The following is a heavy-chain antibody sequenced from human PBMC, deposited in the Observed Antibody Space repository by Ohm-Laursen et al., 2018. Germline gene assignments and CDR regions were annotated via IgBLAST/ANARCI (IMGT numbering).Heavy chain of an antibody. D-gene: IGHD3-22*01. J-gene: IGHJ3*01. CDR2: IYSGGST. V-gene: IGHV3-53*01. CDR3: ARLPNYYDGSDSYRGQDVFHV. Sequence: SLRLSCTASGFTVSSNYMSWVRQPPGQGLEWVSLIYSGGSTYYADSVRGRFTISRDTSKNTVYFQMNSLRAEDTAVYYCARLPNYYDGSDSYRGQDVFHVWGQGTMVTVSS. CDR1: GFTVSSNY.